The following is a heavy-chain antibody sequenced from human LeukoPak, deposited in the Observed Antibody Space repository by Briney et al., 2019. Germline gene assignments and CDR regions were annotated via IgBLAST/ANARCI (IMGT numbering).Heavy chain of an antibody. D-gene: IGHD4-17*01. Sequence: SVKVSCXTSGGTFNNSAISWVRQAPGQGLEWLGGIMPLFGTAGYAQKFQGRVTITKDESTRTVYLELTSLTSDDAAVYYCARDVHGDYGSGWFDPWGQGTLVSVSS. CDR3: ARDVHGDYGSGWFDP. CDR1: GGTFNNSA. CDR2: IMPLFGTA. V-gene: IGHV1-69*05. J-gene: IGHJ5*02.